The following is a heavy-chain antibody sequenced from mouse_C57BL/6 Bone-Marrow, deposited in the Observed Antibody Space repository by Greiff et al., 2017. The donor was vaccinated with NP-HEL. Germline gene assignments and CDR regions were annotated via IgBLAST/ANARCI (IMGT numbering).Heavy chain of an antibody. CDR1: GFSLSTSGMG. CDR3: ARRERVDGYYGGNFDY. J-gene: IGHJ2*01. V-gene: IGHV8-12*01. D-gene: IGHD2-3*01. CDR2: IYWDDDK. Sequence: QVTLKVSGPGILQSSQTLSLTCSFSGFSLSTSGMGVSWIRQPSGKGLEWLAHIYWDDDKRYNPSLKSRHTISKDTSRNQVFLKITSVNTADTATYYCARRERVDGYYGGNFDYWGQGTTLTVSS.